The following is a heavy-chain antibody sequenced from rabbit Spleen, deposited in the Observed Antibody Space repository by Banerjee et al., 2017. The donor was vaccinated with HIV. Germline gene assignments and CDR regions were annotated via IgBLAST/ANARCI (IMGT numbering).Heavy chain of an antibody. CDR3: ARDTSTSFSSYGMDL. Sequence: QEQLKESGGGLVQPGGSLKLSCKASGFTLSSYYMNWVRQAPGKGLEWIASIYAGSSGNTYYASWAKGRFTISKTSSTTVTLKMTSLTAADTATYFCARDTSTSFSSYGMDLWGPGTLVTVS. J-gene: IGHJ6*01. CDR2: IYAGSSGNT. V-gene: IGHV1S45*01. D-gene: IGHD1-1*01. CDR1: GFTLSSYYM.